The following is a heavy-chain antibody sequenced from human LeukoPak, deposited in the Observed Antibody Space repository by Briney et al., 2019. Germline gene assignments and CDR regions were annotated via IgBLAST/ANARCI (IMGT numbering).Heavy chain of an antibody. CDR2: IWYDGSNK. D-gene: IGHD3-9*01. V-gene: IGHV3-30*02. Sequence: PGGSLRLSCAASGFTFSSYGMHWVRQAPGKGLEWVAVIWYDGSNKYYADSVKGRFTISRDNSKNTLYLQMNSLRAEDTAVYYCAKDGNLEWLNYADYWGQGTLVTVSS. J-gene: IGHJ4*02. CDR3: AKDGNLEWLNYADY. CDR1: GFTFSSYG.